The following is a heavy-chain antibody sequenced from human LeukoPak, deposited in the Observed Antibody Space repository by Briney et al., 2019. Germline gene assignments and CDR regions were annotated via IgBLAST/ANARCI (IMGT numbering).Heavy chain of an antibody. J-gene: IGHJ4*02. D-gene: IGHD3-22*01. Sequence: SETLSLTCAVYGGSFSGYYWGWIRQPPGKGLEWIGEINHSGSTNYNPSLKSRVTISVDTSKKQFSLKLSSVTAADTAVYYCVTYYFDSSGPKKNYWGQGTLVTVSS. V-gene: IGHV4-34*01. CDR2: INHSGST. CDR3: VTYYFDSSGPKKNY. CDR1: GGSFSGYY.